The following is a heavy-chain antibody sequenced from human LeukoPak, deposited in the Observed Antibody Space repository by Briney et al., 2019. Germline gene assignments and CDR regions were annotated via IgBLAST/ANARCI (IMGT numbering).Heavy chain of an antibody. J-gene: IGHJ4*02. CDR2: IYYSGST. CDR3: ASHLGGSFDY. Sequence: SETLSLSCTVSGCSISSYYWSWIRQPPGKGLEWIGYIYYSGSTNYNPSLQSRVTISVDTSKNQFSLKLSSVTAADTAVYYCASHLGGSFDYWGQGTLVTVSS. CDR1: GCSISSYY. D-gene: IGHD2-15*01. V-gene: IGHV4-59*01.